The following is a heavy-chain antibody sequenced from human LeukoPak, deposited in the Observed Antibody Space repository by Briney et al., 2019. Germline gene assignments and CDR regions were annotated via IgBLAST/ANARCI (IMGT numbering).Heavy chain of an antibody. J-gene: IGHJ6*03. V-gene: IGHV3-23*01. CDR3: VSGATYDYFYMDV. CDR1: GFTSSRYA. CDR2: ITASGGST. Sequence: GGSLRLYCAASGFTSSRYAMSWVRQAPGKGLEWVSAITASGGSTYYADSVEGRFTISRDNSKNTLYLQMNSLRAGDTALYYCVSGATYDYFYMDVWGKGTTVTVSS. D-gene: IGHD2-8*02.